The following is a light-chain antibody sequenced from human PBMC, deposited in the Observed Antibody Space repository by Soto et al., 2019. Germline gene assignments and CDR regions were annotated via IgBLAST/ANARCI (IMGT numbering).Light chain of an antibody. J-gene: IGLJ3*02. Sequence: QSALTQPPSASGSPGQSVTISCTGTSSDVGGYNYVSWYQQHPGKAPKLMVYEVTKRPSGVHDRFSGSKSGNTASLAVSGLQAEDEADYYCSSYGDGNDLVFGGGTKLTVL. CDR2: EVT. CDR1: SSDVGGYNY. CDR3: SSYGDGNDLV. V-gene: IGLV2-8*01.